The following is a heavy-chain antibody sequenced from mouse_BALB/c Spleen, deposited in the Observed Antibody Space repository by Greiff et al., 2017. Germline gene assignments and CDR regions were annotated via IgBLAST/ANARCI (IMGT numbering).Heavy chain of an antibody. CDR1: GYSITSDYA. J-gene: IGHJ4*01. V-gene: IGHV3-2*02. CDR2: ISYSGST. Sequence: EVQLVESGPGLVKPSQSLSLTCTVTGYSITSDYAWNWIRQFPGNKLEWMGYISYSGSTSYNPSLKSRISITRDTSKNQFFLQLNSVTTEDTATYYCARGRFFYAMDYWGQGTSVTVSS. CDR3: ARGRFFYAMDY.